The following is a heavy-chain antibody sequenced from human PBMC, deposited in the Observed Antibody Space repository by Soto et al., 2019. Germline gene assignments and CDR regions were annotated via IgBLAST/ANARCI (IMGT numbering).Heavy chain of an antibody. CDR3: ARDSVTLVRGVIRFDS. V-gene: IGHV1-46*01. Sequence: ASVKVSCKASGYTFTNYYVYWVRQAPGQGLEWMGMITPSGGGTSYAQKFQGRVTMTTDTSTSTVYMELRSLRSEDTAVYYCARDSVTLVRGVIRFDSWGQGTLVTVSS. J-gene: IGHJ4*02. CDR1: GYTFTNYY. CDR2: ITPSGGGT. D-gene: IGHD3-10*01.